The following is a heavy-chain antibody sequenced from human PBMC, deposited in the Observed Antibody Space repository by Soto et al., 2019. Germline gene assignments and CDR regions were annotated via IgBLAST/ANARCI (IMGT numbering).Heavy chain of an antibody. V-gene: IGHV4-30-4*01. CDR3: ASLNCTNGVCYTFGAFDI. CDR1: GCSISSGDYY. D-gene: IGHD2-8*01. CDR2: IYYSGST. J-gene: IGHJ3*02. Sequence: SETLSLTCTFSGCSISSGDYYLSWIRQPPGKGLEWIGYIYYSGSTYYNPSLKSRVTISVDTSKNQFSLKLSSVTAADTAVYYCASLNCTNGVCYTFGAFDIWGRGTMVTVS.